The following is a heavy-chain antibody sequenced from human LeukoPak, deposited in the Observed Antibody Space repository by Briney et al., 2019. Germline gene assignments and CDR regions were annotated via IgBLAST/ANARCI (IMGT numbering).Heavy chain of an antibody. V-gene: IGHV3-74*01. CDR3: ARPNTAMVTYNFDY. CDR1: GFTFSSYW. D-gene: IGHD5-18*01. Sequence: PGGSLRLSCAASGFTFSSYWMHWVRQAPGKGLVWVSRINSDGSSTSYADSVKGRFTISRDNAKNTLYLQMNSLRAEDTAVYYCARPNTAMVTYNFDYWGQGTLVTVSS. CDR2: INSDGSST. J-gene: IGHJ4*02.